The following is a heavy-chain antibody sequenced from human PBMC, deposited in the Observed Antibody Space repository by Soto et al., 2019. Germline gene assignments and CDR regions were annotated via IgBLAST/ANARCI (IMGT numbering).Heavy chain of an antibody. Sequence: PGESLKISCKGSGYSFTSYWIGWVRQMPGKGLEWMGIIYPGDSDTRYSPSFQGQVTISADKSISTAYLQWSSLKASDTAMYYYARSGVGAKFYNWFDPWGQGTLVTVSS. CDR1: GYSFTSYW. CDR3: ARSGVGAKFYNWFDP. V-gene: IGHV5-51*01. J-gene: IGHJ5*02. D-gene: IGHD1-26*01. CDR2: IYPGDSDT.